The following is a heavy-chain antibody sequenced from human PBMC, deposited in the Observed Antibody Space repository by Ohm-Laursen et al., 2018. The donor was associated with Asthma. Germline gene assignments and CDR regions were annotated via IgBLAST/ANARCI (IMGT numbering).Heavy chain of an antibody. V-gene: IGHV4-31*03. J-gene: IGHJ4*02. CDR2: IYYSGST. CDR3: ARAKRVVATTLTYFDF. CDR1: GGSISSGGYY. Sequence: TLSLTCTVSGGSISSGGYYWSWIRQHPGKGLEWMGYIYYSGSTSYKPSLKSRVIISGDTSKNQFSLKLSSVTAADTAVYYCARAKRVVATTLTYFDFWGQGTLVTVSS. D-gene: IGHD2-15*01.